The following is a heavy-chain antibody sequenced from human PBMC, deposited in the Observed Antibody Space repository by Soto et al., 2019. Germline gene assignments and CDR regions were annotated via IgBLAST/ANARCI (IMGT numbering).Heavy chain of an antibody. Sequence: QVQLVESGGGVVQPGRSLRLSCAASGLTFSRYGMHWVRQAPGKGLEWVAVITYNGSNKYSADSVKGLFTISRDNSKNPVNLQVNSLRADDAAVYYCAKDGLYYDTSDYYGDDSDLWGQGTMVTV. D-gene: IGHD3-22*01. CDR1: GLTFSRYG. V-gene: IGHV3-30*18. J-gene: IGHJ3*01. CDR3: AKDGLYYDTSDYYGDDSDL. CDR2: ITYNGSNK.